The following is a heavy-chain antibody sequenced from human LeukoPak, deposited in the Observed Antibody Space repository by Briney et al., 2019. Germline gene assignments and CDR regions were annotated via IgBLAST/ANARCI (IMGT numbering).Heavy chain of an antibody. CDR3: ATLLAAAGDDY. D-gene: IGHD6-13*01. Sequence: GASVKVSCKASGGTFSSYAISWVRQAPGQGLEWMGGIIPIFGTANYAQKFQGRVTITADESTSTAYMELSSLRSEDTAVYYCATLLAAAGDDYWGQGTLVTVSS. CDR1: GGTFSSYA. J-gene: IGHJ4*02. V-gene: IGHV1-69*13. CDR2: IIPIFGTA.